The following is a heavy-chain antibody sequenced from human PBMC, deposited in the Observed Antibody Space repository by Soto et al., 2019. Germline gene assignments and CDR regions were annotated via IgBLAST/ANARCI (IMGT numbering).Heavy chain of an antibody. V-gene: IGHV4-31*03. CDR3: ARGDTDEYGDYNWFDP. Sequence: PSETLSLTCTVSGGPISSGGYYWSWIRQHPGKGLEWIGYIYYSGSTYYNPSLKSRVTISVDTSKNQFSLKLSSVTAADTAVYYCARGDTDEYGDYNWFDPWGQGTLVTVSS. D-gene: IGHD4-17*01. CDR1: GGPISSGGYY. CDR2: IYYSGST. J-gene: IGHJ5*02.